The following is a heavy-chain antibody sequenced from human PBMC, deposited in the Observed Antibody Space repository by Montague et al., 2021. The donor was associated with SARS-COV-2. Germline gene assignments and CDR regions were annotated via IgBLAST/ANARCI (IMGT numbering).Heavy chain of an antibody. V-gene: IGHV4-59*01. CDR2: VSDSGST. CDR1: GGSISTYY. J-gene: IGHJ4*02. Sequence: SETLSLTCTVAGGSISTYYWNWIRQSPGKGLEWIGNVSDSGSTNXXPSLKSRIAISVATSKSQFSLKLTAVTAADTAVYYCARGRGWLVFDYRGQGNLVTVSS. CDR3: ARGRGWLVFDY. D-gene: IGHD6-19*01.